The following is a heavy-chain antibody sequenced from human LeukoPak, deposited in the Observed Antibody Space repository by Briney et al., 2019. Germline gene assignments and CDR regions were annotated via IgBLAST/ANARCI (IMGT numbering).Heavy chain of an antibody. J-gene: IGHJ1*01. V-gene: IGHV3-30*18. CDR3: AKGLSIGYCSSTSCSEYFHH. CDR1: GFTFSSYA. Sequence: GGSLRLSCAASGFTFSSYAMHWVRQAPGKGLEWVAVISYDGSNKYYADSVKGRFTISRDNSKNTLYMQMNSLRAEDTAVYFCAKGLSIGYCSSTSCSEYFHHWGQGTLVTVSS. CDR2: ISYDGSNK. D-gene: IGHD2-2*01.